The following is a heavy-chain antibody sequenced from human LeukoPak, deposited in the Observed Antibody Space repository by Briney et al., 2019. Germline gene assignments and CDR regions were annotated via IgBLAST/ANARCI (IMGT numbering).Heavy chain of an antibody. J-gene: IGHJ4*02. CDR2: IDYTGTT. CDR3: ARGIDDSSGYPGY. CDR1: SRSIRTYF. D-gene: IGHD3-22*01. Sequence: SETLSLTYTVSSRSIRTYFWSWLGQPPGKGLEWIGYIDYTGTTNYNPSLKSRVTISVGTSKNHFSLKLNSVTAADTALYCCARGIDDSSGYPGYWGQGTLVTVSS. V-gene: IGHV4-59*13.